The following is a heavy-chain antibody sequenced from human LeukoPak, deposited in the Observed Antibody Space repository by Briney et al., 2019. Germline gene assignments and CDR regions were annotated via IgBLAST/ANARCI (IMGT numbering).Heavy chain of an antibody. CDR2: IHPDDSNT. D-gene: IGHD3-22*01. J-gene: IGHJ6*02. Sequence: GESLKISCKGSGYSFTSYWIGWVRQMPGKGLEWMGIIHPDDSNTKYSPSFQGQVTISADKSIDTAYLQWTSLKASDSAVYFCGRHVDYYNRDTYYAYGMDVWGQGTTVTVS. CDR3: GRHVDYYNRDTYYAYGMDV. CDR1: GYSFTSYW. V-gene: IGHV5-51*01.